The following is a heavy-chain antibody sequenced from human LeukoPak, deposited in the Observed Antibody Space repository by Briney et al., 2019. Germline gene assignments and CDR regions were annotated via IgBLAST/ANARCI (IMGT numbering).Heavy chain of an antibody. CDR2: ISGSGGTT. V-gene: IGHV3-23*01. CDR1: GFTFSSYA. CDR3: AKDPRCGGDSNFDY. J-gene: IGHJ4*02. Sequence: GGSLRLSCAASGFTFSSYAMSWVRQAPGKGLEWVSAISGSGGTTYYADSVKGRFTISRDNSNNTLYLQMNSLRAEDTAVYYCAKDPRCGGDSNFDYWGQGTLVTVSS. D-gene: IGHD4-23*01.